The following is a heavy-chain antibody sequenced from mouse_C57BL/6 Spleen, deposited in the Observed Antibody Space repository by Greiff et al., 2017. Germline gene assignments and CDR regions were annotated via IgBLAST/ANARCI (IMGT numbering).Heavy chain of an antibody. V-gene: IGHV1-26*01. CDR1: GYTFTDYY. CDR3: ARGSGYAWFAY. J-gene: IGHJ3*01. CDR2: INPNNGGT. D-gene: IGHD3-2*02. Sequence: EVQLQQSGPELVKPGASAKISCKASGYTFTDYYMNWVKQSHGKSLEWIGDINPNNGGTSYNQKFKGKATLTVDKSSSTAYMELRSLTSEDSAVYYCARGSGYAWFAYWGQGTLVTVSA.